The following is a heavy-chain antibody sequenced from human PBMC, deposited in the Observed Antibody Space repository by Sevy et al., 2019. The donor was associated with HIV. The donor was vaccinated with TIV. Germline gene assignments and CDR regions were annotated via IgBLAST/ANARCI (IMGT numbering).Heavy chain of an antibody. CDR2: VSFDGGSK. CDR1: GFTFNNFP. D-gene: IGHD1-26*01. V-gene: IGHV3-30-3*01. Sequence: GGSLRLSCEASGFTFNNFPIHWVRQAPGKGLEWVAVVSFDGGSKFYAASVKGRFTVSRDNSKNTVYLQLNSLRAEDTAVFYCVRERARSVTFDIWGQGTLVTVSS. J-gene: IGHJ3*02. CDR3: VRERARSVTFDI.